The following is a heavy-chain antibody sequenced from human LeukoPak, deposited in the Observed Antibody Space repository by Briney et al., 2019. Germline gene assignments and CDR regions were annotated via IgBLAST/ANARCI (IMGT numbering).Heavy chain of an antibody. V-gene: IGHV3-30*02. D-gene: IGHD6-19*01. Sequence: GGSLRLSCVASGFTFSNYGTHWVRQAPGKGLEWVTFMQYDGSDIFYADSVRGRFTISRDNSQNTVFLQMNSLRAEDTAVYYCAKGPPHSSGWYDLDYWGQGTLVTVSS. CDR3: AKGPPHSSGWYDLDY. J-gene: IGHJ4*02. CDR2: MQYDGSDI. CDR1: GFTFSNYG.